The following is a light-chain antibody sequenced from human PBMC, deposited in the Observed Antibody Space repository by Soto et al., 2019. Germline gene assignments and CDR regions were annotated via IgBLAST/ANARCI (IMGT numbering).Light chain of an antibody. Sequence: EIVLTQSPGTLSLSPGERVTLFCGASQSVPANYLAWYQQKPGQAPRLLIYGASNRATGIPDRFSGSGSGTDFTLTVIRLEPEDFAVYFCLQYGTPWWTFGQGARVEIK. CDR3: LQYGTPWWT. J-gene: IGKJ1*01. CDR1: QSVPANY. V-gene: IGKV3-20*01. CDR2: GAS.